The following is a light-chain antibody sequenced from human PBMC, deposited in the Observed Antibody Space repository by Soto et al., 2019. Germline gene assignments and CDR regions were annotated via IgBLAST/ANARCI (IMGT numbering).Light chain of an antibody. V-gene: IGKV3-11*01. CDR2: DAS. J-gene: IGKJ4*01. CDR3: QQRSNGLT. CDR1: QSVSSY. Sequence: EIVLTQSPATLSLSPGERATLSCRASQSVSSYLAWYQQKPGQAPRLLIYDASNRATGIPARFSGSGSGTDFTLTISSLETEDLAVYYCQQRSNGLTFGGGTKVESK.